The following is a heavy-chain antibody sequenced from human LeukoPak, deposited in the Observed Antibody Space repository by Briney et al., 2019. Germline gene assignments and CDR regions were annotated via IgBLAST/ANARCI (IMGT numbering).Heavy chain of an antibody. CDR1: GFTFTSYS. CDR2: ISSGSSYI. D-gene: IGHD3-3*01. J-gene: IGHJ5*02. CDR3: ARDLGDFDFRSGYYTRGPFDP. V-gene: IGHV3-21*01. Sequence: GGSLRLSCAASGFTFTSYSMNWVGQAPGKGLEWVSSISSGSSYIYYADSVKGRFTIYRDNAKNSLYLQMNSLRAEDTAVYYCARDLGDFDFRSGYYTRGPFDPWGQRTLVTVSS.